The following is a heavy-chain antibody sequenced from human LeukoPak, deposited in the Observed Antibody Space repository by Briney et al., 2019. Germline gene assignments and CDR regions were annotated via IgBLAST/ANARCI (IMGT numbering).Heavy chain of an antibody. V-gene: IGHV1-2*02. D-gene: IGHD2-2*01. CDR2: INPKIGDT. J-gene: IGHJ4*02. CDR1: GYTFTDYY. CDR3: ARDPAVLPNYVEIPAHAGFDS. Sequence: SSVKVSCKASGYTFTDYYIHWVRQAPGQGHEWMGWINPKIGDTNYAQKFQGRVTMTRDTSISTAYMELSGLTSDDTSVYYCARDPAVLPNYVEIPAHAGFDSWGLGILVTVSS.